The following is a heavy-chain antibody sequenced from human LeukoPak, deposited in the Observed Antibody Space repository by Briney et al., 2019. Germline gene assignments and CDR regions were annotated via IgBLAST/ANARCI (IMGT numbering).Heavy chain of an antibody. CDR1: GGSISSYY. J-gene: IGHJ3*02. V-gene: IGHV4-4*07. CDR3: ARDNYDILTGYLDAFDI. Sequence: SETLSLTCTVSGGSISSYYWSWIRQPAGKGLEWIGRIYTSGSTNYNPSLKSRVTMSVDASKNQFSLKLSSVTAADTAVYYCARDNYDILTGYLDAFDIWGQGTMVTVSS. D-gene: IGHD3-9*01. CDR2: IYTSGST.